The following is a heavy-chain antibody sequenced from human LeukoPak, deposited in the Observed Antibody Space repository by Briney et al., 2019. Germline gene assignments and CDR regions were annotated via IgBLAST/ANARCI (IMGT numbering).Heavy chain of an antibody. CDR1: GFIFSSCG. CDR2: ISGSGDRT. D-gene: IGHD6-13*01. J-gene: IGHJ5*02. CDR3: AKEFWGTAPAARWFAL. V-gene: IGHV3-23*01. Sequence: WGSLRLSCAASGFIFSSCGMSWVRQAPGKGLEWVSSISGSGDRTYYADSVKGRFTISRDKSKNTVYLQMNSLRAEDTAVYYCAKEFWGTAPAARWFALWGQGTLVTLSS.